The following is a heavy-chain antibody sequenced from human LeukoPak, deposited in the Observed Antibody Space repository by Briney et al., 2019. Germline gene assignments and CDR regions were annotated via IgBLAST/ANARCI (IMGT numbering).Heavy chain of an antibody. Sequence: GASVKVSCKASGYTFTSYGISWVRQAPGQGLEWMGWISAYNGNTNYAQKLQGRVTMTTDTSTSTAYMELRSLRSDDTAVYYCARVGGISPLCGGDCSAPAGSDYWGPGTLVTVSS. CDR1: GYTFTSYG. D-gene: IGHD2-21*02. CDR3: ARVGGISPLCGGDCSAPAGSDY. J-gene: IGHJ4*02. CDR2: ISAYNGNT. V-gene: IGHV1-18*01.